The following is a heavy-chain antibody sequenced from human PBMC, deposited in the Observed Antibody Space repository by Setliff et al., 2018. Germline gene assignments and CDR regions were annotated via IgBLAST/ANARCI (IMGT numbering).Heavy chain of an antibody. CDR1: GYTFAKYG. CDR2: ISAYNGFI. J-gene: IGHJ4*02. CDR3: ARGPVDFVVVPAAAKFDY. V-gene: IGHV1-18*01. Sequence: ASVKVSCKAFGYTFAKYGISWVRQAPGQGLEWMGWISAYNGFIVYAQKFQGGVTMTTDTPTSTAYMELRSLTSDDTAVYYCARGPVDFVVVPAAAKFDYWGQGTLVTVSS. D-gene: IGHD2-2*01.